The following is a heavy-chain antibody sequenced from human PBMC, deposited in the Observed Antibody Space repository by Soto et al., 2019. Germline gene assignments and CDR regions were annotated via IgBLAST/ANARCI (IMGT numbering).Heavy chain of an antibody. D-gene: IGHD6-19*01. CDR3: AKEGDLITVAGTGFDY. J-gene: IGHJ4*02. CDR2: ISGSAGST. CDR1: GFTFSSYA. V-gene: IGHV3-23*01. Sequence: GGSLRLSCAASGFTFSSYAMSWVRQAPGKGLEWVSVISGSAGSTYYADSVKGRFTISRENSKNTLYLQMNSLRAEDTAVYYCAKEGDLITVAGTGFDYWGQGTLVTVSS.